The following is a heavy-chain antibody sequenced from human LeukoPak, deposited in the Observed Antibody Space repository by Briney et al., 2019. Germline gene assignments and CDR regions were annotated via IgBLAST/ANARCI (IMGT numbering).Heavy chain of an antibody. CDR1: GGSISSYY. CDR3: ARNDYSNYYLPFFDP. V-gene: IGHV4-59*01. D-gene: IGHD4-11*01. CDR2: IYYSGST. J-gene: IGHJ5*02. Sequence: SETLSLTCTVSGGSISSYYWIWIRQPPGKGLEWIGYIYYSGSTNYNPSLKSRVTISVDTSKNQFSLKLSSVTAADTAVYYCARNDYSNYYLPFFDPWGQGTLVTVSS.